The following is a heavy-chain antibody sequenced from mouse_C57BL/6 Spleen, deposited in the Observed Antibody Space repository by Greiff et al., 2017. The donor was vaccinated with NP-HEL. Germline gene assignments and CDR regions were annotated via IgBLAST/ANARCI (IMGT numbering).Heavy chain of an antibody. Sequence: QVQLQQSGAELVKPGASVKMSCKASGYTFTSYWITWVKQRPGQGLEWIGDIYPGSGSTNYNEKFKSKATLTVDTSSSTAYMQLSSLTSEDSAVYYCARWGYGSSYFAYWGQGTLVTVSA. CDR3: ARWGYGSSYFAY. J-gene: IGHJ3*01. D-gene: IGHD1-1*01. CDR1: GYTFTSYW. V-gene: IGHV1-55*01. CDR2: IYPGSGST.